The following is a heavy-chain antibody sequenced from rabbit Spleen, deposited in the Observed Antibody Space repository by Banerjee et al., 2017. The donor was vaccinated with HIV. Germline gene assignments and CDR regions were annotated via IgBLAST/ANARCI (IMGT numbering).Heavy chain of an antibody. CDR2: IDGNYDIKT. V-gene: IGHV1S45*01. J-gene: IGHJ6*01. D-gene: IGHD1-1*01. CDR1: GFTISSSYC. CDR3: AREQGSGRYYDWRLDL. Sequence: QEQLEESGGDLVQPEGSLTLTCTASGFTISSSYCMCWVRQAPGKGLEWIACIDGNYDIKTYYANWAKGRFTISKTSSTTVTLQMTSLTAADTATYFCAREQGSGRYYDWRLDLWGPGTLVTVS.